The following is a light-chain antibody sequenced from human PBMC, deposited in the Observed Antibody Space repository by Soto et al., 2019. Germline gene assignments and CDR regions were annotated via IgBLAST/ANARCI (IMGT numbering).Light chain of an antibody. CDR1: SSDVGEENY. CDR2: EVR. CDR3: SSFAGSPVA. J-gene: IGLJ2*01. V-gene: IGLV2-8*01. Sequence: QSALTQPPSASGSPGQSVTITCSGTSSDVGEENYVSWYQQHPGKVPKLILYEVRKRPSGVPDRFSGSRSGNTASLTVSGLQAEDEADYYCSSFAGSPVAFGRGTKVTVL.